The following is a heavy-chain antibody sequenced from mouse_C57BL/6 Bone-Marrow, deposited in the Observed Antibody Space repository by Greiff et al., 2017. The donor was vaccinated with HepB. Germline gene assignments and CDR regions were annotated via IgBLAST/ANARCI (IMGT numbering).Heavy chain of an antibody. D-gene: IGHD1-1*01. J-gene: IGHJ1*03. V-gene: IGHV1-82*01. Sequence: VKLMESGPELAKPGASVQISCKASGYAFSSSWMNWVKQRPGKGLEWIGRIYPGDGDTNYNGKFKGKATLTADKSSSTAYRQLSSLTSEDSAVYCCAECYGSRRYCDVWGTGTTVTGFS. CDR3: AECYGSRRYCDV. CDR2: IYPGDGDT. CDR1: GYAFSSSW.